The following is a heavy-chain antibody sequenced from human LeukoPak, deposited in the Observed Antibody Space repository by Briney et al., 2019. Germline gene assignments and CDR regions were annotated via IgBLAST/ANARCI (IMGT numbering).Heavy chain of an antibody. J-gene: IGHJ5*02. CDR1: GFTFSSYA. V-gene: IGHV3-23*01. CDR3: AKDLLPGGRRGDYFDP. CDR2: ISGGGTTT. D-gene: IGHD3-16*01. Sequence: PGGSLRLSCAASGFTFSSYAMSWVRQAPGKGLDWVSSISGGGTTTHYADSVKGRFTVSRDNSKNTLYLSMSSVRAEDTAMYYCAKDLLPGGRRGDYFDPWGQGTLVIVSS.